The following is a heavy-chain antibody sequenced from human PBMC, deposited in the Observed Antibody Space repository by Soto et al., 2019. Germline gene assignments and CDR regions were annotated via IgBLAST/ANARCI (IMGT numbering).Heavy chain of an antibody. CDR2: INRDSTVI. V-gene: IGHV3-48*01. CDR3: LNGDYY. Sequence: EEQLVESGGGLVQPGGSLRLSCAASGFSFSTHYMNWVRQTPGKGLEWVSSINRDSTVIKYADSVKGRFTISRDNARNSLSLPMNSLIAEDTAVYYCLNGDYYVGPGTLVNVSS. J-gene: IGHJ4*02. CDR1: GFSFSTHY. D-gene: IGHD3-16*01.